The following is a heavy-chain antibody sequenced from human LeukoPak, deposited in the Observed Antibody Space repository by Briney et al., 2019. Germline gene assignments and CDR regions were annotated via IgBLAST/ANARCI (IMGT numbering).Heavy chain of an antibody. Sequence: SETLSLTCTVSGGSISSGGYYWSWIRQHPGKGLEWIGYIYYSGSTYYNPSLKSRVTISVDTSKNQFSLKLSSATAADTAVYYCARGGYSYGWLFDYWGQGTLVTVSS. CDR3: ARGGYSYGWLFDY. J-gene: IGHJ4*02. CDR1: GGSISSGGYY. CDR2: IYYSGST. D-gene: IGHD5-18*01. V-gene: IGHV4-31*03.